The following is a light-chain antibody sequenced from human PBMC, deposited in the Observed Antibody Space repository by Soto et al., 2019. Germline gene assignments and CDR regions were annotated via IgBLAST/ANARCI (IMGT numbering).Light chain of an antibody. J-gene: IGKJ5*01. Sequence: DIQMTQSPSSVSASVGDRVTITCRASQGISSWLGWYQQKPGKAPKLLIYAASSLQSGIPSRFSGSGSGTDITLTISSLPPEDFATYYCQQANSFRPNFGQGTRLEIK. CDR3: QQANSFRPN. CDR1: QGISSW. V-gene: IGKV1D-12*01. CDR2: AAS.